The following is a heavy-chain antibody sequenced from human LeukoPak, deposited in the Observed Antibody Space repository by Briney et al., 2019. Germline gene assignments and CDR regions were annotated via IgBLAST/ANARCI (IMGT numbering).Heavy chain of an antibody. CDR3: ARMYGSGSYTVDY. D-gene: IGHD3-10*01. J-gene: IGHJ4*02. V-gene: IGHV1-2*02. CDR2: INPNSGGT. CDR1: GYTFTGYY. Sequence: ASVKVSCKASGYTFTGYYMHWVRQAPGQGLVWMGWINPNSGGTNYAQKFQGRVTMTRDTSISTAYMELSRLRSDDTAVYYCARMYGSGSYTVDYWGQGTLVTVSS.